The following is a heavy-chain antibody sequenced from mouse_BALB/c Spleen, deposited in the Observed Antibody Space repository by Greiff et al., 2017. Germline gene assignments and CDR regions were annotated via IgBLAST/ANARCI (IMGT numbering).Heavy chain of an antibody. CDR1: GFTFSDYY. CDR2: ISDGGSYT. Sequence: EVMLVESGGGLVKPGGSLKLSCAASGFTFSDYYMYWVRQTPEKRLEWVATISDGGSYTYYPDSVKGRFTISRDNAKNNLYLQMSSLKSEDTAMYYCARDVNYAMDYWGQGTSVTVSS. J-gene: IGHJ4*01. CDR3: ARDVNYAMDY. V-gene: IGHV5-4*02.